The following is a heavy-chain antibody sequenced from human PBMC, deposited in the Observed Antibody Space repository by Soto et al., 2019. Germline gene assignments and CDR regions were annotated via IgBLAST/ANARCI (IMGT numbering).Heavy chain of an antibody. CDR2: IESNSDGGTT. CDR1: GLTFSNAY. V-gene: IGHV3-15*04. CDR3: CTHSSPSRFFGLDV. Sequence: EVQLVESGGGLVKPGGSLRLSCAASGLTFSNAYMTWVRQSPGKGLEWVGRIESNSDGGTTDSASPVKDRFTISRDDSKNTLYLQMNGLKTEDSGVYYCCTHSSPSRFFGLDVWGQGTTVTVSS. D-gene: IGHD6-6*01. J-gene: IGHJ6*02.